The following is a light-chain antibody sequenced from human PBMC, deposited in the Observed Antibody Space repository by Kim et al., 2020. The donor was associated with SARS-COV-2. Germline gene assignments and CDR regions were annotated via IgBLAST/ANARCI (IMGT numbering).Light chain of an antibody. Sequence: LSPGERATLSCRASQSISGYLAWFQQKPGQAPRLLIYDVSNRATGIPARFSGGGSGTDFTLTISSLEPEDFALYYCQHHSSWPLTFGGGTKVEIK. CDR1: QSISGY. V-gene: IGKV3-11*01. CDR3: QHHSSWPLT. CDR2: DVS. J-gene: IGKJ4*01.